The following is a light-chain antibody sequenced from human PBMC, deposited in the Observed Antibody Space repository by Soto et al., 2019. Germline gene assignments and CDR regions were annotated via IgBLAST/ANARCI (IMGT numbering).Light chain of an antibody. V-gene: IGLV2-14*01. CDR2: EVS. CDR1: SSDVGGYNY. Sequence: QSALNQPASGSGSPGQSITISCTGTSSDVGGYNYVSWYQQHPGKAPKLMIYEVSNRPSGVSNRFSGSKSGNTASLTISGLQAEDEADYYCSSYTSSSLYVFGTGTKVTVL. J-gene: IGLJ1*01. CDR3: SSYTSSSLYV.